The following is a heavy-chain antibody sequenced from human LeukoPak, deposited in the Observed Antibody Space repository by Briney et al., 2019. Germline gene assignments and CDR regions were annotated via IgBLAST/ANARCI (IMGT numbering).Heavy chain of an antibody. J-gene: IGHJ3*02. CDR3: AKGAPKEIQLWLRLRGVAFDI. Sequence: SETLSLTCAVYGGSFSGYYWSWIRQPPGKGLEWIGEINHSGSTNYNPSLKSRVTISVDTSKNQFSLKLNSVTAADTAVYYCAKGAPKEIQLWLRLRGVAFDIWGQGTMVTVSS. D-gene: IGHD5-18*01. V-gene: IGHV4-34*01. CDR2: INHSGST. CDR1: GGSFSGYY.